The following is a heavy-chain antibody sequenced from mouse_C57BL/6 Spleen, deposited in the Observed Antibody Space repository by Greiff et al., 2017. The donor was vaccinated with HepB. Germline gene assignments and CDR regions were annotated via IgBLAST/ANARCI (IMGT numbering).Heavy chain of an antibody. D-gene: IGHD2-4*01. CDR1: GFTFSDYG. CDR3: ARGDYDAYFDY. CDR2: ISSGSSTI. Sequence: EVKVVESGGGLVKPGGSLKLSCAASGFTFSDYGMHWVRQAPEKGLEWVAYISSGSSTIYYADTVKGRFTISRDNAKNTLFLQMTSLRSEDTAMYYCARGDYDAYFDYWGQGTTLTVSS. V-gene: IGHV5-17*01. J-gene: IGHJ2*01.